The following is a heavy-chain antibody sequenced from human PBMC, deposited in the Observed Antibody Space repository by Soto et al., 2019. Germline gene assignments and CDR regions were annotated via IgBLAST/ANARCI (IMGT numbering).Heavy chain of an antibody. J-gene: IGHJ4*02. Sequence: SETLSLTCTVSGGSISSGGYYWSWIRQHPGKGLEWIGYIYYSGSTYYNPSLKSRVTISVDTSKNQFSLKLSSVTAADTAVYYCARQIAVAGTNLFDYWGQGTLVTVSS. CDR3: ARQIAVAGTNLFDY. CDR2: IYYSGST. D-gene: IGHD6-19*01. V-gene: IGHV4-31*03. CDR1: GGSISSGGYY.